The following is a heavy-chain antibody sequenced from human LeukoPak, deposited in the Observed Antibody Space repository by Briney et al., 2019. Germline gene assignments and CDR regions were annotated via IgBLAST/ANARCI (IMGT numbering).Heavy chain of an antibody. V-gene: IGHV3-21*01. J-gene: IGHJ4*02. CDR2: ISSSSSYI. D-gene: IGHD3-22*01. CDR3: ARDPYDSSGYYGSYYFDY. CDR1: GFTFSSNT. Sequence: GGSLRLSCEASGFTFSSNTMTWVRQAPGMGLEWVSSISSSSSYIYYADSVKGRFTISRDNAKNSLYLQMNSLRAEDTAVYYCARDPYDSSGYYGSYYFDYWGQGTLVTVSS.